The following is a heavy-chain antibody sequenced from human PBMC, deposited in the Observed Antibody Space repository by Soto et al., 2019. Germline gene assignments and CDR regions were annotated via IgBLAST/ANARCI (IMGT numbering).Heavy chain of an antibody. D-gene: IGHD4-17*01. CDR1: GFTFSSYW. CDR3: AREAGDYVNAFDI. V-gene: IGHV3-7*01. Sequence: EVQLVESGGDLVQPGGSLRLSCAASGFTFSSYWMSWVRQAPGKGLEWVANIKQDGNIKYYVDSVKGRFTISRDNAKNSLYLQMNSLRAEDTAVYFCAREAGDYVNAFDIWGQGTMVTLSS. J-gene: IGHJ3*02. CDR2: IKQDGNIK.